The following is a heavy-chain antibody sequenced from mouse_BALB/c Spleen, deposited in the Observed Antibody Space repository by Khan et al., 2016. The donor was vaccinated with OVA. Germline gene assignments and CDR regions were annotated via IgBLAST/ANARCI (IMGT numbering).Heavy chain of an antibody. D-gene: IGHD2-4*01. J-gene: IGHJ3*01. CDR1: GYSITSAYA. Sequence: EVELVESGPGLVKPSQSLSLTCTVTGYSITSAYAWNWIRQFPGNKLEWMGYINYSGNTKFNPSLKSRTSITRDTSKNQFFMQLNSVTTEDTATYYGDRKDYYDYDPFPYWGQGTRVTVSA. CDR3: DRKDYYDYDPFPY. CDR2: INYSGNT. V-gene: IGHV3-2*02.